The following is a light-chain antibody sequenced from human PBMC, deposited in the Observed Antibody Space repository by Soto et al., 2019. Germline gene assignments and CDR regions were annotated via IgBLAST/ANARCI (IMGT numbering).Light chain of an antibody. Sequence: EIVLTQSPATLSLSPGERATLSCRASQGVSSYLAWYQQKPGQAPRLLIYDASNRATGIPARFSGSGSGTDFTLTISSLEPEDFAVYYCQQRSNWPPTTFGPGTKVDIK. J-gene: IGKJ3*01. CDR2: DAS. CDR1: QGVSSY. CDR3: QQRSNWPPTT. V-gene: IGKV3-11*01.